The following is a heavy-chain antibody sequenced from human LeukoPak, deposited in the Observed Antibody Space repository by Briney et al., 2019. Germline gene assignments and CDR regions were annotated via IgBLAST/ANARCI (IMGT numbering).Heavy chain of an antibody. J-gene: IGHJ4*02. V-gene: IGHV3-53*01. CDR2: IYSGGST. CDR1: GFTVSSNY. Sequence: GGSLRLSCAASGFTVSSNYMSWVRQAPGKGLEWVSVIYSGGSTYYADSVKGRFTISRDNSKNTLYLQMNSLRAEVTAVYYCARDSGYDLGGGYWGQGTLVTVSS. D-gene: IGHD5-12*01. CDR3: ARDSGYDLGGGY.